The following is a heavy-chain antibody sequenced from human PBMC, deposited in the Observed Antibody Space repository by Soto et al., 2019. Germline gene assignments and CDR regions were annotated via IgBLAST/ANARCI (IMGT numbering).Heavy chain of an antibody. Sequence: SETLSLTCSVSGGSISSSGSYWGWVRQPPGKGLEWIGSIYYGGSTYYTPSLKSRLTISVDTSKNQFSLNLTSVTAADTAVYFRATYVSWFDPWGPGTLVTVSS. D-gene: IGHD3-16*01. V-gene: IGHV4-39*01. CDR3: ATYVSWFDP. CDR1: GGSISSSGSY. CDR2: IYYGGST. J-gene: IGHJ5*02.